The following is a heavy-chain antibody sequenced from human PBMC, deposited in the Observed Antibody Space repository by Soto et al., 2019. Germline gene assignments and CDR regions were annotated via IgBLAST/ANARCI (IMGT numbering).Heavy chain of an antibody. CDR1: GFTFSGYG. CDR2: VSSDGTNI. CDR3: ARDAGKTGRYSKYFPH. J-gene: IGHJ1*01. Sequence: QVQLVESGGGVVQPGRSLRLSCAASGFTFSGYGMHWVRQAPGKGLEWVSVVSSDGTNIYYAYSVKGRFTISSDNSNKTLELLVNSLTTEATGVYYCARDAGKTGRYSKYFPHWGQGTLVTVS. V-gene: IGHV3-30*03. D-gene: IGHD1-26*01.